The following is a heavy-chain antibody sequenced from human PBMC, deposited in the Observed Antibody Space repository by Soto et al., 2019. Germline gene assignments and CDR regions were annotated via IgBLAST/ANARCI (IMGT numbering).Heavy chain of an antibody. CDR1: GLTVSSNY. CDR2: IYSGGTT. Sequence: EVQLVESGGGLVQPGGSLRLSCAAPGLTVSSNYMSWVRQAPGKGLEWVSIIYSGGTTYYADSVKGRCTISRDNSKNTLYLQMNSLRVEDTAVYYCAKTEPYCSRNDCYPHYFDYWGQGTLVTVSS. CDR3: AKTEPYCSRNDCYPHYFDY. D-gene: IGHD2-2*01. V-gene: IGHV3-66*01. J-gene: IGHJ4*02.